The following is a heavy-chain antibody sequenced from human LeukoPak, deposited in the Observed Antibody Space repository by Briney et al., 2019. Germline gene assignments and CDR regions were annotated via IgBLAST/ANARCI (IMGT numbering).Heavy chain of an antibody. Sequence: GGSLRLSCAASGFTFGNYEMNWVRQAPGKGLEWVSYISSSGSTIYYADSVKGRFTISRDNAKNSLYLQMNSLRAEDTAVYYCVRVKFGYSSSWYNYWGQGTLVTVSS. CDR2: ISSSGSTI. V-gene: IGHV3-48*03. CDR3: VRVKFGYSSSWYNY. D-gene: IGHD6-13*01. J-gene: IGHJ4*02. CDR1: GFTFGNYE.